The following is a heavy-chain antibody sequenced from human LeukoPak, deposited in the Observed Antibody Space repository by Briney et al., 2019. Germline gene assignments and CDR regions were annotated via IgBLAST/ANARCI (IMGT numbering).Heavy chain of an antibody. CDR3: AKGRQTGDYFTSDY. J-gene: IGHJ4*02. D-gene: IGHD4-17*01. V-gene: IGHV3-23*01. Sequence: GGSLRLSCTASGFTFSSYTMNWVRQAPGKGLEWVSAISGSGGNTYYAGSVKGRFTISRDNSKNTVCLQMNSLRAEDTAVYYCAKGRQTGDYFTSDYWGQGTLVTVSS. CDR1: GFTFSSYT. CDR2: ISGSGGNT.